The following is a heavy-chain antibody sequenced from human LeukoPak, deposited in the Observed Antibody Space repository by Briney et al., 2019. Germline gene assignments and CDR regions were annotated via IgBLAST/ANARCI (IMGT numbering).Heavy chain of an antibody. D-gene: IGHD4-11*01. J-gene: IGHJ4*02. CDR3: ARHNYVLRFDY. Sequence: SETLSLTCTVSGGSISSYYWSWIRQPPGKGLEWIGYIYYSGSTNYNPSLKSRGTISVDTSKNQFSLKLSSVTAADTAVYYCARHNYVLRFDYWGQGTLVTVSS. V-gene: IGHV4-59*01. CDR2: IYYSGST. CDR1: GGSISSYY.